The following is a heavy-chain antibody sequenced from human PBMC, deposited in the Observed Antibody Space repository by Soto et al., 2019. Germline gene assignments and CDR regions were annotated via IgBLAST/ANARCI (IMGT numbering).Heavy chain of an antibody. CDR2: IIPISGTA. Sequence: QVQLVQSGAEVKKPGSSVQVSCKASGGTFSSYAISWVRQAPGQGLEWMGGIIPISGTANYAQKFQGRVTITADESTSTAYMELSSLRSEDTAVYYCARSQGSSTSLEIYYYYYYGMEVWGQGTRVTVSS. V-gene: IGHV1-69*01. D-gene: IGHD2-2*01. J-gene: IGHJ6*02. CDR3: ARSQGSSTSLEIYYYYYYGMEV. CDR1: GGTFSSYA.